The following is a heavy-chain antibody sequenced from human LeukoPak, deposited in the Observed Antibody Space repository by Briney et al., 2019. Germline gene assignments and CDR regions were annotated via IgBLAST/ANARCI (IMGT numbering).Heavy chain of an antibody. CDR1: GYTFTGHG. D-gene: IGHD6-6*01. J-gene: IGHJ3*02. Sequence: ASVKVSCKASGYTFTGHGISWVRQAPGQGLEWMGGIIPIFGTANYAQKFQGRVTITTDESTSTAYMELSSLRSEDTAVYYCARDREYSSPFGAFDIWGQGTMVTVSS. V-gene: IGHV1-69*05. CDR2: IIPIFGTA. CDR3: ARDREYSSPFGAFDI.